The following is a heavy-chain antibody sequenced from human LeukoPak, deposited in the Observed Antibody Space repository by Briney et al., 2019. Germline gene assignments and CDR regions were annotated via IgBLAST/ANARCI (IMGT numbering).Heavy chain of an antibody. V-gene: IGHV1-69*04. CDR3: ARWEGYYLRKYFQH. J-gene: IGHJ1*01. CDR1: GGTFSSYA. D-gene: IGHD3-10*01. Sequence: GASVKVSCKASGGTFSSYAISWVRQAPGQGLEWMGRIIPILGIANYAQKFQGRVTITADKSTSTAYMELSSLRSEDTAVYYCARWEGYYLRKYFQHWGQGTLVTVSS. CDR2: IIPILGIA.